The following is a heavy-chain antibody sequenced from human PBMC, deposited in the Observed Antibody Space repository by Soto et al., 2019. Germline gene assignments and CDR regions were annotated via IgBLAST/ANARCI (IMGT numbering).Heavy chain of an antibody. CDR3: ARSPMRYFDWFPHDAFDI. V-gene: IGHV1-2*04. J-gene: IGHJ3*02. CDR2: INPNSGGT. Sequence: ASVKVSCKASGYTFTGYYMHWVRQAPGQGLEWMGWINPNSGGTNYAQKFQGWATMTRDTSISTAYMELSRLRSDDTAVYYCARSPMRYFDWFPHDAFDIWGQGTMVTVSS. D-gene: IGHD3-9*01. CDR1: GYTFTGYY.